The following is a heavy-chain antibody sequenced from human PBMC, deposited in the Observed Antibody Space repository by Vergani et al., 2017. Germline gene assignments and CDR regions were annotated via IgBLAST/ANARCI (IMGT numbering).Heavy chain of an antibody. CDR1: GFTFSSYS. Sequence: EVQLVESGGGLVKPGGSLRLSCAASGFTFSSYSMNWVRQAPGKGLEWVSAISGRGGSTYYADSVKGRFTISRDNSKNTLYLQMNSLRAEDTAVYYCAKHLGYCSSTSCPPYYYYYMDVWGKGTTVTVSS. J-gene: IGHJ6*03. V-gene: IGHV3-23*04. CDR2: ISGRGGST. D-gene: IGHD2-2*01. CDR3: AKHLGYCSSTSCPPYYYYYMDV.